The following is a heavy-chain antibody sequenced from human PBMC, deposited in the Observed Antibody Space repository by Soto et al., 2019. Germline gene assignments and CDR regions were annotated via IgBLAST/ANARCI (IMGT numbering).Heavy chain of an antibody. CDR1: GGSVSSSSYY. CDR3: ATYSSSWYVVY. Sequence: SETLSLTCTVSGGSVSSSSYYWGWVRQPPGKGLEWIGSVYYSGSTYYNPSLESRVTISVDKSKNQFSLKLSSVTAAGTAVYYCATYSSSWYVVYWGQGTLVTVSS. J-gene: IGHJ4*02. V-gene: IGHV4-39*01. D-gene: IGHD6-13*01. CDR2: VYYSGST.